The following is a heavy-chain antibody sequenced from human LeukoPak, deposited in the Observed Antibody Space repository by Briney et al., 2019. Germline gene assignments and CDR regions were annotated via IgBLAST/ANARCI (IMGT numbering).Heavy chain of an antibody. V-gene: IGHV4-59*01. J-gene: IGHJ4*02. Sequence: PSETLSLTCTVSGVSISSYYWSWIRQPPGKGLEWIGYIYYSGSTNYNPSLKSRVTISVDTSKNQFSLKLSSVTAADTAVYYCARGGYDRGDFDYWGQGTLVTVSS. D-gene: IGHD2-15*01. CDR1: GVSISSYY. CDR2: IYYSGST. CDR3: ARGGYDRGDFDY.